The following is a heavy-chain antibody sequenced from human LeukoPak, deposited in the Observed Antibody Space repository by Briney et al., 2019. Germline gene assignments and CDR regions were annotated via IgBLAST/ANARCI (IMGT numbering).Heavy chain of an antibody. V-gene: IGHV1-46*01. CDR1: GYTFTSYY. D-gene: IGHD2-8*01. CDR3: AREPDYSNYELSGPYCTNGVCQGGYGMDV. J-gene: IGHJ6*02. Sequence: PGGSLRLSCKASGYTFTSYYTHWVRQAPGQGLEWMGIINPSGGSTSYAQKFQGRVTMTRDTSTSTVYMELISLRSEDTAVYYCAREPDYSNYELSGPYCTNGVCQGGYGMDVWGQGTTVTVSS. CDR2: INPSGGST.